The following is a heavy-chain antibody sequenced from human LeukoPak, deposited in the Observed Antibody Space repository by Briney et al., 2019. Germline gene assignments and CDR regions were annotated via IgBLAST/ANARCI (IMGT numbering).Heavy chain of an antibody. CDR3: ARIGYSSSSFDY. Sequence: GGSLRLSCVASGFTFSHYWMSWVRQAPGRGLEWVANINQDGGQIYYVGSVEGRFTISRDNPKNSVYLQVNSLRAEDTAVYYCARIGYSSSSFDYWGQGTLVTVSS. CDR2: INQDGGQI. CDR1: GFTFSHYW. J-gene: IGHJ4*02. V-gene: IGHV3-7*01. D-gene: IGHD6-6*01.